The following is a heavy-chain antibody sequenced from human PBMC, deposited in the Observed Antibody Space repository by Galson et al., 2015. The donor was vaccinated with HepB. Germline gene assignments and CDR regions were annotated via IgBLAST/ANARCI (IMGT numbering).Heavy chain of an antibody. J-gene: IGHJ4*02. V-gene: IGHV1-69*06. D-gene: IGHD4-17*01. Sequence: SVKVSCKASGGTLSSYAISWVRQAPGQGLEWMGGIIPIFGTANYAQKFQGRVTITADKSTSTAYMELSSLRSEDTAVYYCARARSTVTTGYYFDYWGQGTLVTVSS. CDR1: GGTLSSYA. CDR2: IIPIFGTA. CDR3: ARARSTVTTGYYFDY.